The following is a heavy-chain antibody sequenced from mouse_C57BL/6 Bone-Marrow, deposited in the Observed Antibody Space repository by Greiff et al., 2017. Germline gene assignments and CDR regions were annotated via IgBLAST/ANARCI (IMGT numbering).Heavy chain of an antibody. Sequence: EVQLQQSGAELVRPGASVKLSCTASGFNFKDYCIHWVKQRPEQGLEWIGGIDPGVGDTDYAAKFQGKDTITTDKSSNTAYIQLSSLTSEDTAVYYCSSCDGDYFGLGDWGKGPTVTVSA. J-gene: IGHJ1*03. CDR1: GFNFKDYC. CDR3: SSCDGDYFGLGD. D-gene: IGHD2-13*01. CDR2: IDPGVGDT. V-gene: IGHV14-4*01.